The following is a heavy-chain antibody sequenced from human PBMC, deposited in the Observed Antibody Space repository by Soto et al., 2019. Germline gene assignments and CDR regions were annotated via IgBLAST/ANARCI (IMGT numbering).Heavy chain of an antibody. V-gene: IGHV3-21*01. CDR1: GFTFSSYS. J-gene: IGHJ4*02. Sequence: GGSLRLSCAASGFTFSSYSMNWVRQAPGKGLEWVSSISSSSSYIYYADSVKGRFTISRDNAKNSLYLQMNSLRAEDTAVYYCARILPGGYSYGYYDYWGQGTLVTVSS. D-gene: IGHD5-18*01. CDR2: ISSSSSYI. CDR3: ARILPGGYSYGYYDY.